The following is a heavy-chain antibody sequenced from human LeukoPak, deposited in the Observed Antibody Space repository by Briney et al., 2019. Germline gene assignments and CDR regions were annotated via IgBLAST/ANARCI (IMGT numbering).Heavy chain of an antibody. CDR1: GGTFNSYA. Sequence: SVKVSCKASGGTFNSYAISWVRQAPRQGLEWMGGIIPIFGTTNYAQKFQGRVTITADKSTSTAYMELSSLRSEDTAVYYCAISWYYYDSSGQSWFDPWGQGTLVTVSS. CDR3: AISWYYYDSSGQSWFDP. V-gene: IGHV1-69*06. CDR2: IIPIFGTT. J-gene: IGHJ5*02. D-gene: IGHD3-22*01.